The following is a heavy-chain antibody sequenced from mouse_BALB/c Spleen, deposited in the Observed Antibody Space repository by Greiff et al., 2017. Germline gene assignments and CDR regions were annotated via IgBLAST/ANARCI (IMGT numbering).Heavy chain of an antibody. CDR2: IWAGGST. Sequence: VMLVESGPGLVAPSQSLSITCTVSGFSLTSYGVHWVRQPPGKGLEWLGVIWAGGSTNYNSALMSRLSISKDNSKSQVFLKMNSLQTDDTAMYYCAREVVPARYYAMDYWGQGTSVTVSS. CDR3: AREVVPARYYAMDY. V-gene: IGHV2-9*02. D-gene: IGHD1-1*01. J-gene: IGHJ4*01. CDR1: GFSLTSYG.